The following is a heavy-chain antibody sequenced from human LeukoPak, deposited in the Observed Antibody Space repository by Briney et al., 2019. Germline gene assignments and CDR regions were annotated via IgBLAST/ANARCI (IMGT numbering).Heavy chain of an antibody. D-gene: IGHD3-22*01. CDR2: INPSGGST. CDR1: GYTFTSYY. CDR3: ARAGIYDSSGYLTDYYFDY. V-gene: IGHV1-46*01. J-gene: IGHJ4*02. Sequence: ASVKVSCKASGYTFTSYYMHWVRQAPGQGLEWMGIINPSGGSTSYAQKFQGRVTMTRDTSTSTVHMELSSLRSEDTAVYYCARAGIYDSSGYLTDYYFDYWGQGTLVTVSS.